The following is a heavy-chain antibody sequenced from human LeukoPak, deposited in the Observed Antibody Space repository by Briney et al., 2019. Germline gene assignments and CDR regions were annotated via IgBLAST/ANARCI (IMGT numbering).Heavy chain of an antibody. CDR2: IYYSGAT. D-gene: IGHD1-26*01. J-gene: IGHJ4*02. V-gene: IGHV4-39*01. CDR3: ASPGSGSYYYFDY. Sequence: SDTRSLTCTVSGGSISSSTYYWGCIRQPPGKGLEWIGSIYYSGATYYNPSLKSRVTISIDTSKNQFSLRLSSVTAADTAVYYCASPGSGSYYYFDYWGQGTLVTVSS. CDR1: GGSISSSTYY.